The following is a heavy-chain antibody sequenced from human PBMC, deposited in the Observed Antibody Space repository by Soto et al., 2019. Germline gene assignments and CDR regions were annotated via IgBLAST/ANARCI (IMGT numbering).Heavy chain of an antibody. V-gene: IGHV1-24*01. J-gene: IGHJ5*02. CDR1: GYTLTELS. Sequence: APVKVSCKVSGYTLTELSMHWVRQAPGKGLEWMGGFDPEDGETIYAQKFQGRVTMTEDTSTDTAYMELSSLRSEDTAVYYCAADRVAVAGVQPNWFDPWGQGTLVTVSS. CDR3: AADRVAVAGVQPNWFDP. CDR2: FDPEDGET. D-gene: IGHD6-19*01.